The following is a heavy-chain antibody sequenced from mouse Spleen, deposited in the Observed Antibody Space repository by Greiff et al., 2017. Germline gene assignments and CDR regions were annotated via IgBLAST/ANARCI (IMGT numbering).Heavy chain of an antibody. Sequence: EVKLMESGGGLVQPGGSLSLSCAASGFTFTDYYMSWVRQPPGKALEWLGFIRNKANGYTTEYSASVKGRFTISRDNSQSILYLQMNALRAEDSATYYCARLIWLRHYFDYWGQGTTLTVSS. CDR2: IRNKANGYTT. CDR3: ARLIWLRHYFDY. CDR1: GFTFTDYY. J-gene: IGHJ2*01. V-gene: IGHV7-3*01. D-gene: IGHD2-2*01.